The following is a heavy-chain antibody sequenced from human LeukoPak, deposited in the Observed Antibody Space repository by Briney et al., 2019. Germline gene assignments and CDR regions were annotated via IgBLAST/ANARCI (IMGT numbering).Heavy chain of an antibody. CDR2: IYYSGST. D-gene: IGHD3-16*02. CDR3: ARLSAELSLVVDY. CDR1: GGSISSSSYY. Sequence: SETLSLTCTVSGGSISSSSYYWGWIRQPPGKGLEWIGSIYYSGSTYYNPSLKSRVTISVDTSKNQFSLKLSSVTAADTAVYYCARLSAELSLVVDYWGQGTLVTVSS. J-gene: IGHJ4*02. V-gene: IGHV4-39*01.